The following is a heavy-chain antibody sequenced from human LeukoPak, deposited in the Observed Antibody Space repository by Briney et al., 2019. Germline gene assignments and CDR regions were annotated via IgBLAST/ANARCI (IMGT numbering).Heavy chain of an antibody. CDR3: AKGTSSWHEFDY. D-gene: IGHD6-13*01. CDR2: ISWDGGST. J-gene: IGHJ4*02. Sequence: GGSLRLSCAASGFTFDDYAMHWVRQAPGKGLEWVSLISWDGGSTYYADSVKGRFTISRDNSKNSLYLQMNSLRADDTALYYCAKGTSSWHEFDYWGKGTLVTVSS. V-gene: IGHV3-43D*03. CDR1: GFTFDDYA.